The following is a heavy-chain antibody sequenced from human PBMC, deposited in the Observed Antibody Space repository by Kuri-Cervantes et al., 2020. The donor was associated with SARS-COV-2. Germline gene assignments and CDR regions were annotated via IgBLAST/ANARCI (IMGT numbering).Heavy chain of an antibody. CDR2: IKSKTDGGTT. J-gene: IGHJ4*02. CDR1: GFTFSNAW. CDR3: TTRPLITIFGVVTVGGDYFDY. D-gene: IGHD3-3*01. V-gene: IGHV3-15*01. Sequence: GGSLRLSCAASGFTFSNAWMSWVRQAAGKGLEWVGRIKSKTDGGTTDYAASVKGRFTISRDDSKNTLYLQMNSLKTEDTAVYYCTTRPLITIFGVVTVGGDYFDYWGQGTLVTVSS.